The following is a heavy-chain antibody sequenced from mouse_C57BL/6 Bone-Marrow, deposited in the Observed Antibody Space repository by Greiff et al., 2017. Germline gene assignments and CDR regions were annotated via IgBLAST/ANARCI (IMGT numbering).Heavy chain of an antibody. Sequence: EVKLQESGPGLVKPSQSLSLTCSVTGYSITSGYYWNWIRQFPGNKLEWMGYISYDGSNNYNPSLKNRISITRDTSKNQFFLKLNSVTTEDTATYYCARDYGSSFWFAYWGQGTLVTVSA. CDR3: ARDYGSSFWFAY. D-gene: IGHD1-1*01. CDR1: GYSITSGYY. CDR2: ISYDGSN. J-gene: IGHJ3*01. V-gene: IGHV3-6*01.